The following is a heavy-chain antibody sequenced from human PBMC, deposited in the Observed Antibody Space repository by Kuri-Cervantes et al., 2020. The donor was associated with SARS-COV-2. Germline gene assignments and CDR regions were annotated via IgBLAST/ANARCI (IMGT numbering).Heavy chain of an antibody. CDR3: ASLAGLEAEFQDY. CDR1: GGTFSSYA. Sequence: SVKVSCKASGGTFSSYAISWVRQAPGQGLEWMGGIIPIFGTANYAQKFRGRVTITADESTSTAYMELSSLRSEDTAVYYCASLAGLEAEFQDYWGQGTLVTVSS. D-gene: IGHD2-15*01. CDR2: IIPIFGTA. V-gene: IGHV1-69*13. J-gene: IGHJ4*02.